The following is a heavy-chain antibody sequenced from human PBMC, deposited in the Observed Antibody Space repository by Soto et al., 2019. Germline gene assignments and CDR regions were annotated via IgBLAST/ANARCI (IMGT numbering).Heavy chain of an antibody. CDR1: GFTFNSST. D-gene: IGHD3-10*01. J-gene: IGHJ4*02. Sequence: GGALRLSCAASGFTFNSSTMTWVRQPPGKGLEWVSSISRSSTYSYYADSVKGRFTISRDNAKNSLYLQMDSLRAEDTAVYYCARDLGELFAIWGQGTLVTVSS. CDR3: ARDLGELFAI. V-gene: IGHV3-21*01. CDR2: ISRSSTYS.